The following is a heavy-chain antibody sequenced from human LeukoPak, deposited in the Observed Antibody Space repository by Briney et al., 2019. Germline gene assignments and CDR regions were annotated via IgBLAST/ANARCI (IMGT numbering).Heavy chain of an antibody. D-gene: IGHD3-3*01. CDR3: ARDLGIRFLEWSDY. CDR1: GGTFSSYA. J-gene: IGHJ4*02. CDR2: IIPILGIA. V-gene: IGHV1-69*04. Sequence: GASVKVSCKASGGTFSSYAISWVRQAPGQGLEWMGRIIPILGIANYAQKFQGRVTITADKSTSTAYMELSSLRSEDTAVYYCARDLGIRFLEWSDYWGQGTLVTVSS.